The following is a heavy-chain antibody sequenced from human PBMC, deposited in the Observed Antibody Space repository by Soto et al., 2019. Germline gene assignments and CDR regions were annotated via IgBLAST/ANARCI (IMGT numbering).Heavy chain of an antibody. CDR3: AKDRKSGSGWYWDY. D-gene: IGHD6-19*01. V-gene: IGHV3-23*01. CDR2: ISGGGVST. J-gene: IGHJ4*02. Sequence: GELLESGGGLVQPGGPLRLSCAASGFTFSSYAMSWVRQAPGKGLEWVSGISGGGVSTYYADSVKGRFTISRDNSKNALYMQMNSLRAEDTAVYYCAKDRKSGSGWYWDYWGQGTLVTVSS. CDR1: GFTFSSYA.